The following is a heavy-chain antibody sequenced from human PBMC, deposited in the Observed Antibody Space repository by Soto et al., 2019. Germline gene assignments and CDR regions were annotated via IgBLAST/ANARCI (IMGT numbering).Heavy chain of an antibody. Sequence: PGGSLRLSCAASGLTFSSYAMSWVRQAPGKGLEWVSAISGSGGSTYYADSVKGRFTISRDNSKNTLYLQMNSLRAEDTAVYYCAKDRFPDYYFDYWGQGILVTVAS. CDR1: GLTFSSYA. J-gene: IGHJ4*02. V-gene: IGHV3-23*01. CDR3: AKDRFPDYYFDY. D-gene: IGHD2-21*02. CDR2: ISGSGGST.